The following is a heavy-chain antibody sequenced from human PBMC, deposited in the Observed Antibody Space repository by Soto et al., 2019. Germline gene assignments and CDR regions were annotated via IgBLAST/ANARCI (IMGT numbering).Heavy chain of an antibody. Sequence: GGSLRLSCAASGFTFSSYGMHWVRQAPGKGLEWVAVIWYDGSNKYYADSVKGRFTISRDNSKNTLYLQMNSLRAEDTAAYYCARDTAPGYYFDYWGQGTLVTVSS. CDR2: IWYDGSNK. CDR3: ARDTAPGYYFDY. V-gene: IGHV3-33*01. CDR1: GFTFSSYG. J-gene: IGHJ4*02. D-gene: IGHD3-22*01.